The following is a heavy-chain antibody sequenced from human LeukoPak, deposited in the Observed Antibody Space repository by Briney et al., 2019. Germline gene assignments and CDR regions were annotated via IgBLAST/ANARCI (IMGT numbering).Heavy chain of an antibody. J-gene: IGHJ5*02. D-gene: IGHD3-16*02. CDR1: GFTFSSCS. CDR3: ASDYVRGSYRPTPRHP. V-gene: IGHV3-21*01. Sequence: PGGSLRLSCAASGFTFSSCSMNWGRQAPGKGLEWVSSISSSSSYIYYADSVKGRFTISRDNAKNSLYLQMNSLRAEDTAVYYCASDYVRGSYRPTPRHPWGQGTLVTVSS. CDR2: ISSSSSYI.